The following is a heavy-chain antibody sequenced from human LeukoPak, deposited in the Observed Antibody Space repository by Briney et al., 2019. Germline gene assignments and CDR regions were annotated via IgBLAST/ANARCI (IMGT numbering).Heavy chain of an antibody. Sequence: PGGSLRLSCAASGFTFSSYSMNWVRQAPGKGLEWVSLISWDGGSTYYADSVKGRFTISRDNSKNSLYLQMNSLRTEDTALYYCAKDMGGYSGYDSGAFDIWGQGTMVTVSS. D-gene: IGHD5-12*01. CDR2: ISWDGGST. J-gene: IGHJ3*02. CDR3: AKDMGGYSGYDSGAFDI. CDR1: GFTFSSYS. V-gene: IGHV3-43*01.